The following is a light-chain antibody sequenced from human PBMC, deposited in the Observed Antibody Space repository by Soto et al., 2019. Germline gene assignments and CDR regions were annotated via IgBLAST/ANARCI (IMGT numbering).Light chain of an antibody. J-gene: IGKJ1*01. CDR3: QHYVNSPRT. Sequence: EIVLTQSPGTLSLSPGERATLSCRASQSIYSNYLAWYQQKPGQAPRLLIYGASTRITVIPDRFSGSGSGTDFTLTISRLEPEDFAVYYCQHYVNSPRTFGQRTKVEI. CDR1: QSIYSNY. V-gene: IGKV3-20*01. CDR2: GAS.